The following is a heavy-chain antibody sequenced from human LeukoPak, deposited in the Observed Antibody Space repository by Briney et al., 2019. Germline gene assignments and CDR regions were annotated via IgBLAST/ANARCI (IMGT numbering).Heavy chain of an antibody. Sequence: GASVNVSRKASGYTFTGYYMHWGRQAPRQGLGVNGWNNPNSGGTNYAQKFQGRVTMPRDTSLSTAFMELSRLRSDDTAVYSCAHSYYDILTGYDYYYYYGMEVWGQGPTVTVSS. CDR3: AHSYYDILTGYDYYYYYGMEV. CDR1: GYTFTGYY. D-gene: IGHD3-9*01. J-gene: IGHJ6*02. CDR2: NNPNSGGT. V-gene: IGHV1-2*02.